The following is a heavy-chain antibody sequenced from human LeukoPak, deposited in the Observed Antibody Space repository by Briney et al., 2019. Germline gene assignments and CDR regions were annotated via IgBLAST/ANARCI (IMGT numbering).Heavy chain of an antibody. CDR2: INHSGST. CDR3: ARDYYDSRGEAFDI. J-gene: IGHJ3*02. CDR1: GGSFGGYY. D-gene: IGHD3-22*01. Sequence: PSETLSLTCAVYGGSFGGYYWSWIRQPPGKGLEWIGEINHSGSTNYNPSLKSRVTISVDTSKNQFSLKLNSVTAADTAVYYCARDYYDSRGEAFDIWGQGTMVTVSS. V-gene: IGHV4-34*01.